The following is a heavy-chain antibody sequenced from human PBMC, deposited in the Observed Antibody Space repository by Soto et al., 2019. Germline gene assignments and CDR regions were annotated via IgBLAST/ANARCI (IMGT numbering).Heavy chain of an antibody. CDR2: IWYDGSNK. Sequence: GGSLRLYSAESGFTFSSYVMHWVRQAPGKGLEWVAVIWYDGSNKYYADAVKGPFTIARDNSKNTLYLQMNSLRAEDTAVYYCSRAIIFGYGMDVWGQGTTVTVSS. CDR1: GFTFSSYV. V-gene: IGHV3-33*01. J-gene: IGHJ6*02. D-gene: IGHD3-3*02. CDR3: SRAIIFGYGMDV.